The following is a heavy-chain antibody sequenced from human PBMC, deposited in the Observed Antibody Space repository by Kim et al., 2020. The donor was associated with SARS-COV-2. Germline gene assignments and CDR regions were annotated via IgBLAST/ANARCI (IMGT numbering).Heavy chain of an antibody. CDR2: IIPVVDSK. CDR1: GGSFKSYG. V-gene: IGHV1-69*04. D-gene: IGHD6-19*01. CDR3: ATADFDY. Sequence: SVKVSCQTSGGSFKSYGMSWVRQAPGQGLEWMGRIIPVVDSKTYAQKFQGRITISADKSTGTAYMELSTLTSEETAVYYCATADFDYWGQRTLVIVSS. J-gene: IGHJ4*02.